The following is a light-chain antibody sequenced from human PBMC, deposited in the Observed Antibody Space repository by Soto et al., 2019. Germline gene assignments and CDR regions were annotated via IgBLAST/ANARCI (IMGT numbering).Light chain of an antibody. CDR2: DVS. V-gene: IGLV2-14*03. CDR1: IRDVGGYNY. J-gene: IGLJ1*01. Sequence: QPVLTQPASVSGSPGQSITISCTGTIRDVGGYNYVAWYQQYPGKAPKLMIYDVSNRPSGVSDRFSGSKSDNTASLTISGLPAEEEADYYFSSYTGINTSYVFRTGTKLTVL. CDR3: SSYTGINTSYV.